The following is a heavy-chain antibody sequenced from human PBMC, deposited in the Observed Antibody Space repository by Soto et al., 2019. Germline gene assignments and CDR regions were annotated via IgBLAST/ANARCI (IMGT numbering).Heavy chain of an antibody. CDR2: IYYSGTT. CDR1: GGSIRNYY. D-gene: IGHD3-10*01. V-gene: IGHV4-59*01. J-gene: IGHJ4*02. CDR3: ATGRYFFGSEY. Sequence: SETLSLTCTVSGGSIRNYYWSWIRQPPGKGLEWVGYIYYSGTTNYNPSLKSRVTISLDTSKSQFSLSLYSVTAADTAVYYCATGRYFFGSEYWGQGTLVTVSS.